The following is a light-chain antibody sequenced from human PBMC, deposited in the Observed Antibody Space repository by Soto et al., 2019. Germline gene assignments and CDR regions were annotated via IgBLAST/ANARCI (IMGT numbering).Light chain of an antibody. V-gene: IGKV1-39*01. CDR1: QSISSY. CDR2: AAS. CDR3: QQSYSTHWT. Sequence: DIQMTQSPSSLSASVGDRVTITCRASQSISSYLNWYQQKPGKAPKLLIYAASSLQSGVPSRFSGSGSGTDVTLTISSRQPEDFATYYCQQSYSTHWTFGQGTKVEIK. J-gene: IGKJ1*01.